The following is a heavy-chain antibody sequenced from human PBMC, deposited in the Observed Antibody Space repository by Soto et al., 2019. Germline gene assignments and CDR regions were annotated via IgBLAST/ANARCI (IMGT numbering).Heavy chain of an antibody. CDR1: GGSISSGGYY. D-gene: IGHD3-10*01. J-gene: IGHJ5*02. Sequence: SETLSLTCTVSGGSISSGGYYWSWIRQHPGKGLEWIGYIYYSGSTYYNPSLKSRVTISVDTSKNQFSLKLSSVTAADTAVYYCARDYMVRGVMRWFDPWGQGTLVTVS. CDR2: IYYSGST. CDR3: ARDYMVRGVMRWFDP. V-gene: IGHV4-31*03.